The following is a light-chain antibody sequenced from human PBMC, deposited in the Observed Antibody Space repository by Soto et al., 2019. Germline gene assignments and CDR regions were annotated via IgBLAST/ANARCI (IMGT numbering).Light chain of an antibody. V-gene: IGKV3-15*01. Sequence: IVMTQSPATLSVSPGERATLSCRAAQGVTTNFAWYQQKSGQSPRLLIYDVSNRATGVPARFSGSGSETDFTLTISGLRSEDSAVYFCQQYNNWPFSFGQGTRLEIK. J-gene: IGKJ5*01. CDR1: QGVTTN. CDR3: QQYNNWPFS. CDR2: DVS.